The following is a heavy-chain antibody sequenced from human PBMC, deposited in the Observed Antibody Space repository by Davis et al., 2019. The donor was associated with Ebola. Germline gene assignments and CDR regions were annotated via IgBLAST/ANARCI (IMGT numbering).Heavy chain of an antibody. J-gene: IGHJ4*02. D-gene: IGHD1-26*01. CDR1: GGSMSRYY. CDR3: ARTPQYTSYGSYFDY. V-gene: IGHV4-59*01. CDR2: IYYGGTT. Sequence: SETLSLTCTVSGGSMSRYYWSWIRQPPGKGLEWIGNIYYGGTTNYNPSLKSRVTISGDTSKNQFSLNVNSVTAADTAMYYCARTPQYTSYGSYFDYWGQGALVTVSS.